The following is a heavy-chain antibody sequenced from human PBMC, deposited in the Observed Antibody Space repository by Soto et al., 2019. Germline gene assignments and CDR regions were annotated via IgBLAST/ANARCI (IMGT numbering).Heavy chain of an antibody. CDR2: ISGSGGST. D-gene: IGHD1-1*01. V-gene: IGHV3-23*01. CDR1: GFTFSSYA. CDR3: AKTYLNDGVSVYFVY. Sequence: EVQLLESGGGLVQPGGSLRLSCAASGFTFSSYAMSWVRQAPGKGLEWVSAISGSGGSTYYADSVKGRFTISRDNSKNTLYLQMNSLRAEHTAVYYSAKTYLNDGVSVYFVYWGQGTLVTVSS. J-gene: IGHJ4*02.